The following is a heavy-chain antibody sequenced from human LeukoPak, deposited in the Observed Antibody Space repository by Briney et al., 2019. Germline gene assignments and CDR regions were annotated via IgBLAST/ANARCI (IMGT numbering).Heavy chain of an antibody. Sequence: GRSLILSCAASGFTFSSYAMHWVRQAPGKGLEWVAVISYDGSNKYYADSVKGRFTISRDNSKNTLYLQMNSLRAEDTAVYYCARGWLAFVIWGQGKMVTVSS. CDR2: ISYDGSNK. V-gene: IGHV3-30*04. CDR1: GFTFSSYA. J-gene: IGHJ3*02. CDR3: ARGWLAFVI. D-gene: IGHD5-24*01.